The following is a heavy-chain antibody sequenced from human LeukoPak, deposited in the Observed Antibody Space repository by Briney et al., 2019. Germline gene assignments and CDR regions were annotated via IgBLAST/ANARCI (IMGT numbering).Heavy chain of an antibody. CDR3: ARADGYNYGDAFDI. CDR2: MNPNSGNT. J-gene: IGHJ3*02. V-gene: IGHV1-8*01. Sequence: GASVKVSCKASGYTFTSYDINWVRQATGQGLEWMGWMNPNSGNTGYAQKFQGRVTMTRNTSISTAYMELSSLRSDDTAVYYCARADGYNYGDAFDIWGQGTMVTVSS. D-gene: IGHD5-24*01. CDR1: GYTFTSYD.